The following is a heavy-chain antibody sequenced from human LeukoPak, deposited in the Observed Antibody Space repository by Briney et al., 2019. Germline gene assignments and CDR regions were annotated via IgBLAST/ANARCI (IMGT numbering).Heavy chain of an antibody. CDR3: ARGEALYSNYGFDY. Sequence: SQTLSLTCTVSGGSISSGGYYWSWIRQHPGKGLEWIGYIYYSGSTYYNPSLKSRVTISVDTSKNQFSLKLSSVTAADTAVYYCARGEALYSNYGFDYWGRGTLVTVSS. V-gene: IGHV4-31*03. D-gene: IGHD4-11*01. CDR1: GGSISSGGYY. J-gene: IGHJ4*02. CDR2: IYYSGST.